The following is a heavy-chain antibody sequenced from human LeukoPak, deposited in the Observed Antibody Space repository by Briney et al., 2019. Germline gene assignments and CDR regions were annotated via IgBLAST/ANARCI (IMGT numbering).Heavy chain of an antibody. Sequence: PGGSLRLSCAASGFTVSSNYMSWVRQAPGKGLEWVSVIYSGGSTYYADSVKGRFTISRDNSKNTLYLQMNSLRAEDTAVYYCARGQLSGKLAAPHAMDVWGQGTTVTVSS. CDR1: GFTVSSNY. CDR2: IYSGGST. CDR3: ARGQLSGKLAAPHAMDV. D-gene: IGHD1-26*01. V-gene: IGHV3-66*01. J-gene: IGHJ6*02.